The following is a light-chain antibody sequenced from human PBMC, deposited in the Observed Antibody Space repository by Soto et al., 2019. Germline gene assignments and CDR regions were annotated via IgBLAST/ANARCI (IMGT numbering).Light chain of an antibody. CDR2: DAS. CDR1: QGISGW. J-gene: IGKJ5*01. V-gene: IGKV1-5*01. CDR3: QQHYSTPLT. Sequence: DIRMTQSPSTLSASVGDRVTITCRASQGISGWLAWYQQKPGKAPKLLIYDASSLESGVPSRFSGSGSGTEFTLTISSLQAEDVAVYYCQQHYSTPLTFGQGTRLEIK.